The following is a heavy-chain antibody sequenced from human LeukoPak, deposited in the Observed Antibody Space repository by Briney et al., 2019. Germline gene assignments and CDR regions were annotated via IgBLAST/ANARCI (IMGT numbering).Heavy chain of an antibody. D-gene: IGHD2-2*02. V-gene: IGHV3-7*01. CDR3: ARDRYCSSTSCYTDSYYYYYYYMDV. CDR2: INPDGSEK. J-gene: IGHJ6*03. CDR1: GFRFGSDW. Sequence: GGSLRLSCAASGFRFGSDWMSWIRQAPGKGLEWVANINPDGSEKYYVDSVKGRFTISRDNDKNSLYLQLNSLRAEDTAVYYCARDRYCSSTSCYTDSYYYYYYYMDVWGKGTTVTVSS.